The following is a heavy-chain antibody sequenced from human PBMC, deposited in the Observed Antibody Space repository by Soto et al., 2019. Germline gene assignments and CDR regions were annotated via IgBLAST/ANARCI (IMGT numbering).Heavy chain of an antibody. D-gene: IGHD6-19*01. CDR2: IWYDGSNK. CDR1: GFTLSSYG. Sequence: GGSLRLSCAASGFTLSSYGMHWVRQAPGKGLEWVAVIWYDGSNKYYADSVKGRFTISRDNSKNTLYLQMNSLRAEDTAVYYCARDLYSSGSGLDYWGQGTLVTVSS. V-gene: IGHV3-33*01. CDR3: ARDLYSSGSGLDY. J-gene: IGHJ4*02.